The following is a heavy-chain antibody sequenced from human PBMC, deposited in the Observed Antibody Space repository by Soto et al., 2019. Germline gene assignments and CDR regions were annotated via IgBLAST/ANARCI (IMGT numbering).Heavy chain of an antibody. D-gene: IGHD6-13*01. Sequence: PGESLKISCAASGFTFSSYAMSWVRQAPGKGLEWVSGISGGGGTTYYADSVKGRFTISRDNSKNTLYLQVNSLRAEDTAVYYCAKDQAAAGTISRYFQHWGQGTLVTVSA. V-gene: IGHV3-23*01. CDR3: AKDQAAAGTISRYFQH. J-gene: IGHJ1*01. CDR2: ISGGGGTT. CDR1: GFTFSSYA.